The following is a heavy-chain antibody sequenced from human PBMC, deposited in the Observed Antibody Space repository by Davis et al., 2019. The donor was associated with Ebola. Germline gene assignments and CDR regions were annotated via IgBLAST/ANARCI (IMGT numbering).Heavy chain of an antibody. V-gene: IGHV1-69*13. CDR2: IIPLFGTA. CDR3: AIYLTN. Sequence: AASVKVSCKASGGTFSSSAISWVRQAPGQGLEWMGGIIPLFGTAHSVQNFQDRMTITADESASTAYMELRSLTSEDTAVYYCAIYLTNWGQGTLVSVSS. J-gene: IGHJ4*02. D-gene: IGHD2/OR15-2a*01. CDR1: GGTFSSSA.